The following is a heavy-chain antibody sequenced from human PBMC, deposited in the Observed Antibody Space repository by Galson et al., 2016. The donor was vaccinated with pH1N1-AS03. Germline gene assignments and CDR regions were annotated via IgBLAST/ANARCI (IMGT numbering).Heavy chain of an antibody. D-gene: IGHD3-22*01. Sequence: SLRLSCAASGFTFSSYGMHWVRQTPGKGLEWVAVIWYDGSNKYYADSVKGRFTISRDNSKNTLYLQMSSLRAEDTAVYDCARGQGYNSGYFDTDYWGHGTLVTGSS. CDR1: GFTFSSYG. CDR2: IWYDGSNK. CDR3: ARGQGYNSGYFDTDY. V-gene: IGHV3-33*01. J-gene: IGHJ4*01.